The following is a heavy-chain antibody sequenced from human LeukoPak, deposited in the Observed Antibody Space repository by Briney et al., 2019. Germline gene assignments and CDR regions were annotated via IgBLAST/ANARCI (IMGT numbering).Heavy chain of an antibody. V-gene: IGHV4-34*01. CDR2: INHSGST. D-gene: IGHD5-12*01. CDR1: GGSFSGYY. Sequence: SETLSLTCAVYGGSFSGYYWSWIRQPPGKGLGWIGEINHSGSTNYNPSLKSRLTISADRSKNQFSLKLTSVTAADTAIYYCARRRIVATIDYWGQGTLVTVSS. CDR3: ARRRIVATIDY. J-gene: IGHJ4*02.